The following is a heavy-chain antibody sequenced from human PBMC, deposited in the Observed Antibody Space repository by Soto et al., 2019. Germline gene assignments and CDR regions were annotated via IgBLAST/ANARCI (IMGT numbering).Heavy chain of an antibody. CDR1: GYTFTGYY. CDR2: INPNSGGT. Sequence: GASVKVSCKASGYTFTGYYMHWVRQAPGQGLEWMGWINPNSGGTNYAQKFQGRVTMTRDTSTSTVYMELSSLRSEDTAVYYCARKIVLFLEWSPVGMDFWGQGTTVTVPS. J-gene: IGHJ6*02. CDR3: ARKIVLFLEWSPVGMDF. V-gene: IGHV1-2*02. D-gene: IGHD3-3*01.